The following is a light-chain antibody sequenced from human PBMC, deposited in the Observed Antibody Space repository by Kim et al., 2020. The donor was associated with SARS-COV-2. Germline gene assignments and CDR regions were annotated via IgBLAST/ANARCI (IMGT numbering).Light chain of an antibody. J-gene: IGKJ2*03. Sequence: EIVLTQSPGTLSLSPGERATLSCRASQSVSSSYLAWYQQKPGQAPRLLIYGASRRVTGIPDRFSGSGSGTDFTLTISRLEPEDFAVYYCQQYGSSPWYSFGQGTKLEI. V-gene: IGKV3-20*01. CDR1: QSVSSSY. CDR3: QQYGSSPWYS. CDR2: GAS.